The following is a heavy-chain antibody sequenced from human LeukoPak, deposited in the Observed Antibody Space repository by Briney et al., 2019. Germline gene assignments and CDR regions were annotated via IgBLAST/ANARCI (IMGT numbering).Heavy chain of an antibody. CDR3: ARDGSSSRAYYYYYYGMDV. D-gene: IGHD6-6*01. CDR2: IWYDGSNK. CDR1: GFTFSSYG. J-gene: IGHJ6*02. V-gene: IGHV3-33*01. Sequence: PGRSLRLSCAASGFTFSSYGMHWVRQAPGKGLEWVAVIWYDGSNKYYADSVKGRFTISRDNSKNTLYLQMNSLRAEDTAVYYCARDGSSSRAYYYYYYGMDVWGQGTTVTVSS.